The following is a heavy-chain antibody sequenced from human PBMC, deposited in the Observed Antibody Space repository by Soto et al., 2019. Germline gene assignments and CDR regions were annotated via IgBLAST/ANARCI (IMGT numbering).Heavy chain of an antibody. CDR1: GFTFSGYY. Sequence: GGSLRLSCAASGFTFSGYYMHWVRQAPGKGLEWVAVISYDGSTEYYADSVKGRFTISRDNSANRLFLQMNSLRPEDTAVYYCTKDDGYNDSTYYHYFGMDVWGQGTTVTV. J-gene: IGHJ6*02. CDR3: TKDDGYNDSTYYHYFGMDV. V-gene: IGHV3-30*18. D-gene: IGHD5-12*01. CDR2: ISYDGSTE.